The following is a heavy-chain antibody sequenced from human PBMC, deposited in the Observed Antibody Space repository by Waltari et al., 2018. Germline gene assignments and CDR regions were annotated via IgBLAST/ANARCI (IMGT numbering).Heavy chain of an antibody. D-gene: IGHD3-10*01. Sequence: QVQLVQSGAEVKKPGSSVKVSCKASGGTFSSYTISWVRQAPGQGLEWMGRIIPFLGIANYEQTCQGRVTITADKSTSTAYMELSSLRPEETAVYYCARDTIHYGSGSYPRYFDYWGQGTLVTVSS. CDR3: ARDTIHYGSGSYPRYFDY. CDR1: GGTFSSYT. V-gene: IGHV1-69*08. J-gene: IGHJ4*02. CDR2: IIPFLGIA.